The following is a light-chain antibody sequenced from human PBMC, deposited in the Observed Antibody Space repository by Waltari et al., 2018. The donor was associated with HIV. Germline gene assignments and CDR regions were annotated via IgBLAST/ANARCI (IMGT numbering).Light chain of an antibody. Sequence: SSELTQDPAVSVALGQTVRITCQGDSLRSYYASWYQQKPGQAPVLVIYGKNNRPSGIPDRFSGSSSGNTASLTITGAQAEDEADYYCAAWDDSLNGPGVVFGGGTKLTVL. CDR1: SLRSYY. CDR3: AAWDDSLNGPGVV. J-gene: IGLJ2*01. CDR2: GKN. V-gene: IGLV3-19*01.